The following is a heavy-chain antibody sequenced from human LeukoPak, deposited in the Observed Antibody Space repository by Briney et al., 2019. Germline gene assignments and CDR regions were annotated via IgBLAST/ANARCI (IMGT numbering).Heavy chain of an antibody. CDR1: GYSFTSYW. Sequence: GESLKISCKGSGYSFTSYWIGWVRQMPRKGLEWMGIIFPGDSDTSYSPPLQAHSPISADKPISTAYLQWSSLKATDTPMYYCARLDGATPPFDYWGQGTLVTVSS. D-gene: IGHD1-26*01. J-gene: IGHJ4*02. V-gene: IGHV5-51*01. CDR3: ARLDGATPPFDY. CDR2: IFPGDSDT.